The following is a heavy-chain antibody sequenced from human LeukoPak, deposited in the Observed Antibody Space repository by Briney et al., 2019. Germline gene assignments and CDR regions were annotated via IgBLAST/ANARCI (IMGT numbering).Heavy chain of an antibody. CDR2: INSDGSST. CDR1: GFTFSSYW. J-gene: IGHJ4*02. Sequence: GGSLRLSCAASGFTFSSYWMHWVRQAPGKGLVWVSRINSDGSSTSYADSVKGRFTISRDNAKNTLCLQMNSLRAEDTAVYYCARESGRYFDWHSNDYWGQGTLVTVSS. D-gene: IGHD3-9*01. V-gene: IGHV3-74*01. CDR3: ARESGRYFDWHSNDY.